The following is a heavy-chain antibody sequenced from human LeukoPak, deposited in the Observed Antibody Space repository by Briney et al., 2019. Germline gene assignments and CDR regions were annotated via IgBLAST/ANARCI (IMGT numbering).Heavy chain of an antibody. J-gene: IGHJ4*02. D-gene: IGHD6-19*01. CDR1: GFNFGSDA. CDR3: ARDLSGSGWSLNY. CDR2: IWYDGSND. Sequence: GGSLRLSCTASGFNFGSDAMHWVRQAPGKGLEWVAFIWYDGSNDHYADSVMGRFTISRDNSKNTVCLQMNSLRVEDTAVYYCARDLSGSGWSLNYWGQGTLVTVSS. V-gene: IGHV3-33*01.